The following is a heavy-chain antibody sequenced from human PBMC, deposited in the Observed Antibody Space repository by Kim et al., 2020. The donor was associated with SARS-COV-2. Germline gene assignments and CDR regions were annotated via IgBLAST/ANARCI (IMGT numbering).Heavy chain of an antibody. V-gene: IGHV4-59*08. CDR1: GGSIISYY. D-gene: IGHD5-12*01. J-gene: IGHJ4*01. CDR2: ISKRGGT. Sequence: SETLSLTCTVSGGSIISYYWNWIRQTPGKGLEWIGYISKRGGTNYNPSLKSRVSMSVDTSKNQFSLQMTSVTAADTAVYYCAKQSHRGLDGYNPLDYWG. CDR3: AKQSHRGLDGYNPLDY.